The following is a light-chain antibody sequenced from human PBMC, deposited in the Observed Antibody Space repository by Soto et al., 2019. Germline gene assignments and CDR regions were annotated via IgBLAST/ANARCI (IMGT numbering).Light chain of an antibody. J-gene: IGLJ1*01. CDR2: EVS. V-gene: IGLV2-8*01. CDR1: SSDVGAYNY. Sequence: QSVLTQPTSVSGSPGQSLTISCTGTSSDVGAYNYVSWYQQLPGRAPKLIIYEVSKRPSGVPDRFSGSKSGNTASLTVSGLQAEDEADYYCTSYAGTYSFFYVFGTGTKVTVL. CDR3: TSYAGTYSFFYV.